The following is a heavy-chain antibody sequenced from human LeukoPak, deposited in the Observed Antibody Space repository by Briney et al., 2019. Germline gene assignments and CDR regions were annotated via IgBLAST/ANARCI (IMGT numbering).Heavy chain of an antibody. CDR2: ISGSGGST. J-gene: IGHJ6*02. CDR3: AKGGGYGDYYYYGMDV. V-gene: IGHV3-23*01. D-gene: IGHD4-17*01. CDR1: GGTFSIYA. Sequence: GASVKVSCKASGGTFSIYAMSWVRQAPGKGLEWVSAISGSGGSTYYADSVKGRFTISRDNSKNTLYLQMNSLRAEDTAVYYCAKGGGYGDYYYYGMDVWGQGTTVTVSS.